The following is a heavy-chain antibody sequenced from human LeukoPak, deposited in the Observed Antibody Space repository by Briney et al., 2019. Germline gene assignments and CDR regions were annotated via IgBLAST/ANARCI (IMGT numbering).Heavy chain of an antibody. Sequence: GGSLRLSCAASGFTFSSYWMTWVRQAPGKGLEWVANIKQDGSEKYYVDSVKGRFTISRDNAKNSLYLQMNSLRAEDTAVYYCVPNYYDSSFFDYWGQGTLVTVSS. CDR1: GFTFSSYW. CDR2: IKQDGSEK. CDR3: VPNYYDSSFFDY. D-gene: IGHD3-22*01. J-gene: IGHJ4*02. V-gene: IGHV3-7*01.